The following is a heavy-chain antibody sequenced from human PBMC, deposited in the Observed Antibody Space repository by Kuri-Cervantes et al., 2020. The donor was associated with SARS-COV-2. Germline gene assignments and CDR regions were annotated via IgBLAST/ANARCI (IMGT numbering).Heavy chain of an antibody. CDR3: ARAGWSNFAIKAFDI. V-gene: IGHV6-1*01. Sequence: SQTLLLTCAISGDSVSSDSAAWNWIRQSPSRGLEWLGRTYYRSKWYNDYAPSVKTRISITPDTSKNQFSVQLNSVTPEDTAVYYCARAGWSNFAIKAFDIWGQGTKVTVSS. D-gene: IGHD3-3*02. CDR2: TYYRSKWYN. CDR1: GDSVSSDSAA. J-gene: IGHJ3*02.